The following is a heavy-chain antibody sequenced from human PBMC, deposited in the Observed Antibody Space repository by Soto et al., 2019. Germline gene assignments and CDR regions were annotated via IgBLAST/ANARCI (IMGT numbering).Heavy chain of an antibody. Sequence: ASVKVSCKASGYTFTSYGISWVRQAPGQGLEWMGWISAYNGNTNYAQKLQGRVTMTTDTSTSTAYMELRSLRSDDTAVYYCARDWGYYYGSGSYPRDQRFKYRGQGTLVTVSS. V-gene: IGHV1-18*01. D-gene: IGHD3-10*01. CDR2: ISAYNGNT. CDR3: ARDWGYYYGSGSYPRDQRFKY. J-gene: IGHJ4*02. CDR1: GYTFTSYG.